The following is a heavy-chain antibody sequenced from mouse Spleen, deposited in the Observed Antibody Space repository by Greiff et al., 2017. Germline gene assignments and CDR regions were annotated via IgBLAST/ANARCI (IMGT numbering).Heavy chain of an antibody. CDR1: GFSLTSYG. J-gene: IGHJ1*03. V-gene: IGHV2-5*01. D-gene: IGHD2-3*01. CDR3: AKNYDGYCGWYFDV. CDR2: IWRGGST. Sequence: VKLMESGPGLVQPSQSLSITCTVSGFSLTSYGVHWVRQSPGKGLEWLGVIWRGGSTDYNAAFMSRLSITKDNSKSQVFFKKNSLQTDGTAIYYCAKNYDGYCGWYFDVWGTGTTVTVSS.